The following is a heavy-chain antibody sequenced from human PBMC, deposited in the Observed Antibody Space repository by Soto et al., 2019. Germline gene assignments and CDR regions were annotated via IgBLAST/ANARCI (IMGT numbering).Heavy chain of an antibody. J-gene: IGHJ4*02. CDR3: ARLCSSNSCSLEY. CDR1: GGSISGSSYY. Sequence: SETLSLTCTVSGGSISGSSYYWGWIRQPPGKGLEWIGSIYYSGSTYYNPSLKSRVTISVDTSKNQISLKLSSVTAADTAVYYCARLCSSNSCSLEYWGQGTLVTVSS. CDR2: IYYSGST. D-gene: IGHD2-2*01. V-gene: IGHV4-39*01.